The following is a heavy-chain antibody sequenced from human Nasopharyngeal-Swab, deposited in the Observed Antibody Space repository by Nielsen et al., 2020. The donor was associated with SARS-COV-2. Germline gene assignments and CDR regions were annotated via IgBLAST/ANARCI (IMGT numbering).Heavy chain of an antibody. V-gene: IGHV3-11*04. J-gene: IGHJ4*02. D-gene: IGHD5-18*01. CDR2: ISSSGSTI. CDR1: GFTFSDYY. Sequence: SRAASGFTFSDYYMSWSRQAPGKGLEWVSYISSSGSTIYYADPVKGRFTISRDNAKNSLYLQMNSLRAEDTAVYYCARDWGGYSYGYFGYFDYWGQGTLVTVSS. CDR3: ARDWGGYSYGYFGYFDY.